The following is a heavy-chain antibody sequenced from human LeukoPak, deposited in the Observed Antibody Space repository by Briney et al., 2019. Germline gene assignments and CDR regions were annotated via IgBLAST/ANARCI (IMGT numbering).Heavy chain of an antibody. J-gene: IGHJ4*02. CDR2: IFGSGGSP. CDR3: GKTTVGYSSGQKPAWPVDY. D-gene: IGHD5-18*01. V-gene: IGHV3-23*01. CDR1: GFTFGSHA. Sequence: PGGSLRLSCEASGFTFGSHAMYWVRQAPGKGLEWVAGIFGSGGSPHYVDSVKGRFTISRDNSRNTVYLQINSLRAEDTAVYYCGKTTVGYSSGQKPAWPVDYWGQGTLVTVSS.